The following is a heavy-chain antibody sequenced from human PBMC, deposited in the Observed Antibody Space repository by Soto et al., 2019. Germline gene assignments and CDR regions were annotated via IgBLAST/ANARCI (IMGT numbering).Heavy chain of an antibody. CDR2: INPNSGGT. Sequence: ASVKVSCKASGYTFTGYYMHWVRQAPGQGLEWMGWINPNSGGTNYAQKFQGRVTITADESTSTAYMELSSLRSEDTAVYYCARFICALLCFGGRFYYWGQGSLVPGSS. CDR3: ARFICALLCFGGRFYY. J-gene: IGHJ4*02. D-gene: IGHD3-10*01. CDR1: GYTFTGYY. V-gene: IGHV1-2*02.